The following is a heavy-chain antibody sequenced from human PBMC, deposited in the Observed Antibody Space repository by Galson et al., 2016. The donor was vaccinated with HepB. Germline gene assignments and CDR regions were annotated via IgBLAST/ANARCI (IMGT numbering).Heavy chain of an antibody. V-gene: IGHV1-69*13. J-gene: IGHJ4*02. D-gene: IGHD6-13*01. CDR3: ARDYSSRWFYFDY. CDR1: GGTFSSYA. Sequence: SVKVSCKASGGTFSSYAMNWVRHAPGQGLEWMGGIIPIFHSANYAPKFQGRVTMIADESTSTAYMELSSLRSEDTAVYYCARDYSSRWFYFDYWGQGTLVTVSS. CDR2: IIPIFHSA.